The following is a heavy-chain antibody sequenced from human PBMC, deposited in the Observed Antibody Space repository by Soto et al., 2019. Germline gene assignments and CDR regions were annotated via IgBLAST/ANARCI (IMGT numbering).Heavy chain of an antibody. CDR3: ARGGGRDGYNSPYYFDY. CDR1: GGTFSSYA. CDR2: IIPIFGTA. D-gene: IGHD1-1*01. V-gene: IGHV1-69*13. Sequence: SVKVSCKASGGTFSSYAISWVRQAPGQGLEWMGGIIPIFGTANYAQKFQGRVTITADESTSTAYMELSSLRSEDTAVYYCARGGGRDGYNSPYYFDYWGQGTLVTVSS. J-gene: IGHJ4*02.